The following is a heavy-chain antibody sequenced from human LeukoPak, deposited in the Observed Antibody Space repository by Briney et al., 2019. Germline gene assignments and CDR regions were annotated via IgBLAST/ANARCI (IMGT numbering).Heavy chain of an antibody. V-gene: IGHV3-23*01. CDR1: GFTVSGKY. Sequence: GGSLRLSCAASGFTVSGKYMSWVRQAPGKGLEWVAAISGSGGGTDYADSVKGRFTISRDNSKNTLYLQMNSLRAEDTAVYYCAKGEQWLVLYFQHWGQGTLVTVSS. J-gene: IGHJ1*01. CDR3: AKGEQWLVLYFQH. D-gene: IGHD6-19*01. CDR2: ISGSGGGT.